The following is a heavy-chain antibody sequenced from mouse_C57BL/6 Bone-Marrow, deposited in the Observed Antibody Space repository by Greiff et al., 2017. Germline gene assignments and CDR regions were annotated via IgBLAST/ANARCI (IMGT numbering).Heavy chain of an antibody. D-gene: IGHD1-1*01. V-gene: IGHV1-55*01. Sequence: QVHVKQPGAELVKPGASVKMSCKASGYTFTSYWITWVKQRPGQGLEWIGDIYPGSGSTNYNEKFKSKATLTVDTSSSTAYMQLSSLTSEDSAVYYCAKDYYYGRDYWGQGTTLTVSS. CDR3: AKDYYYGRDY. J-gene: IGHJ2*01. CDR1: GYTFTSYW. CDR2: IYPGSGST.